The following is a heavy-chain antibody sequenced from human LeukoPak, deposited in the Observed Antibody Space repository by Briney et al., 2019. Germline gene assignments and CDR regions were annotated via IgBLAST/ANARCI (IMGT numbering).Heavy chain of an antibody. Sequence: TSETLSLTCTVSGGSISSSSYYWGWIRQPPGKGLEWIGSIYYSGSTYYNPPLKSRVTISVDTSKNQFSLELSSVTAADTAVYYCARHTVTTWGEYYFDYWGQGTLVTVSS. V-gene: IGHV4-39*01. CDR1: GGSISSSSYY. CDR2: IYYSGST. J-gene: IGHJ4*02. CDR3: ARHTVTTWGEYYFDY. D-gene: IGHD4-17*01.